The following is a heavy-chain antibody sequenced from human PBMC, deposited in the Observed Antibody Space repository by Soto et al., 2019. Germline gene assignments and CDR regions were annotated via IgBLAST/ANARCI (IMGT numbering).Heavy chain of an antibody. V-gene: IGHV3-30*18. D-gene: IGHD3-22*01. CDR3: AKWAYSDNGSYYDSSGYSLDY. CDR2: ISYDGSNK. CDR1: GFTFSTYD. Sequence: RGYLKLSCAASGFTFSTYDMLWVRLPPGKGLEWVAVISYDGSNKYYADSVKGRFTISRDNSKNTLYLQMNSLRAEDTAVYYCAKWAYSDNGSYYDSSGYSLDYWGQGT. J-gene: IGHJ4*02.